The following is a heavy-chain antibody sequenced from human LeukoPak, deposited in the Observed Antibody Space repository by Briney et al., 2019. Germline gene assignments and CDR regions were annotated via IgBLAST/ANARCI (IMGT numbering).Heavy chain of an antibody. CDR1: GGSITYGSSY. D-gene: IGHD3-22*01. CDR3: AREMLYDSTGYYF. J-gene: IGHJ4*02. CDR2: IYYSGST. Sequence: SETLSLTCTVSGGSITYGSSYWGWIRQPPGKGLEWIGSIYYSGSTYYNPSLKSRVTISVDTSKNQFSLKLRSVTAADTAVYYCAREMLYDSTGYYFWGQGTLVTVSS. V-gene: IGHV4-39*07.